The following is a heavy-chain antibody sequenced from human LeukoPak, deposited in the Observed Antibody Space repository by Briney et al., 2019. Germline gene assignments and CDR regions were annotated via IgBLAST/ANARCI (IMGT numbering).Heavy chain of an antibody. CDR3: ARERAYCGGDCYSSTPIDY. J-gene: IGHJ4*02. CDR2: IYYSGST. V-gene: IGHV4-30-4*08. D-gene: IGHD2-21*01. CDR1: GGSISSGDYY. Sequence: PSETLSLTCTVSGGSISSGDYYWRWIRQPPGKGLEWIGYIYYSGSTYYNPSLKSRVTISVDTSKNQFSLKLSSVTAADTAVYYCARERAYCGGDCYSSTPIDYWGQGTLVTVSS.